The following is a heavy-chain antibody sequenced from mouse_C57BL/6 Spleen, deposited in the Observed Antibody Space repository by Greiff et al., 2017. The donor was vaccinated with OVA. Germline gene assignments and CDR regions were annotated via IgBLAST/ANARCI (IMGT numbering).Heavy chain of an antibody. CDR2: IYPGSGNT. CDR1: GYTFTDYY. J-gene: IGHJ1*03. V-gene: IGHV1-84*01. Sequence: QVQLQQSGPELVKPGASVKISCKASGYTFTDYYINWVKQRPGPGLEWIGWIYPGSGNTKYNEKFKGKATLTVDTSSSTAYMQLSSLTSEDSAVYFCARSTVVRDWYFDVWGTGTTVTVSS. CDR3: ARSTVVRDWYFDV. D-gene: IGHD1-1*01.